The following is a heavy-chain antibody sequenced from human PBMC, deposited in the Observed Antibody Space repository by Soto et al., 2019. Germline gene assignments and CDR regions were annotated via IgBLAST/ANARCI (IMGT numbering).Heavy chain of an antibody. J-gene: IGHJ6*01. CDR3: ARGPLSAGYYYYYGMDV. V-gene: IGHV4-34*01. CDR2: INHSGST. CDR1: GGSFSGYY. Sequence: SETLSLTCAVYGGSFSGYYWSWIRQPPGKGLEWIGEINHSGSTNYNPSLKSRVTISVDTSKNQFSLKLSPVTAADTAVYYCARGPLSAGYYYYYGMDVWGQGTTVTVSS.